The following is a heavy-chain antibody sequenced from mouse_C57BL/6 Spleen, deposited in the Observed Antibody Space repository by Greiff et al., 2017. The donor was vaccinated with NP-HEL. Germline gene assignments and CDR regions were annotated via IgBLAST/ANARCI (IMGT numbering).Heavy chain of an antibody. CDR3: ARAGYYSDY. CDR1: GYSITSGYY. D-gene: IGHD1-1*01. J-gene: IGHJ2*01. V-gene: IGHV3-6*01. CDR2: ISYDGSN. Sequence: EVQLVESGPGLVKPSQSLSLTCSVTGYSITSGYYWNWIRQFPGNKLEWMGYISYDGSNNYNPSLKNRISITRDTSKNQFFLKLNSVTTEDTATYYCARAGYYSDYWGQGTTLTVSS.